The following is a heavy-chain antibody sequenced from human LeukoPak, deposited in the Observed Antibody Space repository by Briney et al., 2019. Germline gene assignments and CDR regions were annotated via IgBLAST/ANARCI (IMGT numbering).Heavy chain of an antibody. V-gene: IGHV4-59*12. D-gene: IGHD1-7*01. CDR2: IYYSGST. Sequence: PSETLSLTCTVSGGSISSYYWNWIRQPPGKGLEWIGYIYYSGSTYYNPSLKSRVTISVDTSKNQFSLKLSSVTAADTAVYYCARVETTTPHAFDIWGQGTMVTVSS. CDR1: GGSISSYY. J-gene: IGHJ3*02. CDR3: ARVETTTPHAFDI.